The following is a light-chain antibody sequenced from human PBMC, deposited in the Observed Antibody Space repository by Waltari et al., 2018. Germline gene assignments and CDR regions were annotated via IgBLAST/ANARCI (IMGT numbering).Light chain of an antibody. CDR3: SSYTSSSSWV. J-gene: IGLJ3*02. CDR1: TSAVGGYDS. CDR2: EVS. V-gene: IGLV2-14*01. Sequence: QSALTQPASVSGSPGQSITLSCTGTTSAVGGYDSVSWYQQHPGKAPKLMIYEVSNRPSGVSSRFSGSKSANTASLTISGLQAEDEADYYCSSYTSSSSWVFGGGTKLTVL.